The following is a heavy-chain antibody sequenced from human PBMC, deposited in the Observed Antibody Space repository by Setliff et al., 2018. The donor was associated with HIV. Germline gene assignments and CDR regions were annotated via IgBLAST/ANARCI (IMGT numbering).Heavy chain of an antibody. J-gene: IGHJ5*02. D-gene: IGHD6-13*01. CDR3: ASHAFGSSWYSTGDYFDA. CDR2: SYYSGTT. Sequence: LSLTCTVSGGSITGSPYYWGWIRRPPVKGLEWIGNSYYSGTTYYNPALKSRVTISVNRSKNQFSLKMSSVTTAGTAVYYCASHAFGSSWYSTGDYFDAWGQGALVTVSS. V-gene: IGHV4-39*01. CDR1: GGSITGSPYY.